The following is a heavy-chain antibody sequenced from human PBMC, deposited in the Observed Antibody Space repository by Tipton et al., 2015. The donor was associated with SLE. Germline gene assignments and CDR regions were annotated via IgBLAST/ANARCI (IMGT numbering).Heavy chain of an antibody. V-gene: IGHV4-31*03. CDR2: IYYSGNT. CDR3: AKDYNYDNADYN. Sequence: TLSLTCTVSGGSISSSNYYWGWIRQPPGKGLEWIGYIYYSGNTYYNPSLGSRLTISVDTSKDQFSLRLTSVTAADTAVYYCAKDYNYDNADYNWGQGTLVIVSS. D-gene: IGHD4-17*01. CDR1: GGSISSSNYY. J-gene: IGHJ4*02.